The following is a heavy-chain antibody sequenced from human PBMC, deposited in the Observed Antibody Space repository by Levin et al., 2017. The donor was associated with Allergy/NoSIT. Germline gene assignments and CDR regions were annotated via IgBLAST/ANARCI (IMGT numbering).Heavy chain of an antibody. V-gene: IGHV3-7*01. CDR3: VRDCGGDCYSY. J-gene: IGHJ4*02. D-gene: IGHD2-21*02. CDR1: GFTFSVYW. Sequence: ETLSLTCAASGFTFSVYWMAWVRQAPGKGLEWVANIKHDGSEGHHVGSVRGRFTISRDNARKSLYLQMNSLRVEDTAVYYCVRDCGGDCYSYWGQGTLVTVSS. CDR2: IKHDGSEG.